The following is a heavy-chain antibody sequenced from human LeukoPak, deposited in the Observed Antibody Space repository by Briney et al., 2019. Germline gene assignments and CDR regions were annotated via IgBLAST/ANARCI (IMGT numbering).Heavy chain of an antibody. J-gene: IGHJ4*02. CDR3: ARRKPVYGSGSPFDY. V-gene: IGHV3-30*04. Sequence: GGSLRLSCAASGFTFSSYAMHWVRQAPGKGLEWVAVISYDGSNKYYADSVKGRFTISRDNAKNSLYLQMNSLRAEDTAVYYCARRKPVYGSGSPFDYWGQGTLVTVSS. D-gene: IGHD3-10*01. CDR1: GFTFSSYA. CDR2: ISYDGSNK.